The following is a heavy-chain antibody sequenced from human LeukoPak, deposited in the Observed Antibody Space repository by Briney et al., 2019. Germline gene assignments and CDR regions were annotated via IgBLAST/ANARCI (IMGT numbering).Heavy chain of an antibody. CDR1: GFTFRSYA. Sequence: GGSLRLSCAASGFTFRSYAMSWVRQAPGKGLEWVSAISCSGGSTYYADFVKGRFTISRDNSKNTLYLQMNSLRAEDTAVYYCAKNVWGSYYGGFDYWGQGTLVTVSS. J-gene: IGHJ4*02. CDR3: AKNVWGSYYGGFDY. V-gene: IGHV3-23*01. CDR2: ISCSGGST. D-gene: IGHD3-16*01.